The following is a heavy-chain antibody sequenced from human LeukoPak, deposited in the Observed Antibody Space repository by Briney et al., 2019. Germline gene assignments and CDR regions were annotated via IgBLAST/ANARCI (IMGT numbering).Heavy chain of an antibody. CDR1: GYTLTELS. D-gene: IGHD2-15*01. Sequence: EASVKVSCKVSGYTLTELSMHWVRQAPGKGLEWMGGFDPEDGETIYAQKFQGRVTMTEDTSTDTAYMELSSLRSEDTAVYYCATKWGRYCSGGSCYSRNYYVMDVWGQGTTVTVSS. V-gene: IGHV1-24*01. CDR2: FDPEDGET. J-gene: IGHJ6*02. CDR3: ATKWGRYCSGGSCYSRNYYVMDV.